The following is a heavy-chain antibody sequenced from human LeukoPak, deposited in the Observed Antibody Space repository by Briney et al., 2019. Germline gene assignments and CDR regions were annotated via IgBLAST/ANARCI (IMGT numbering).Heavy chain of an antibody. D-gene: IGHD2/OR15-2a*01. CDR2: INPNSGGT. CDR3: ARDVFVGPTVTTSRY. CDR1: GYTFTGYY. V-gene: IGHV1-2*02. J-gene: IGHJ4*02. Sequence: ASVKVSCKASGYTFTGYYIHWVRQAPGQGLEWMGWINPNSGGTNYAQKFQGRGTMTRNTSISTAYMELSRLRSDDTAVYYCARDVFVGPTVTTSRYWGQGTLVTVSS.